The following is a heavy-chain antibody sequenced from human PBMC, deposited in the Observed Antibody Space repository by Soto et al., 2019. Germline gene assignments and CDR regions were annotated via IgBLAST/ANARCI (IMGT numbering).Heavy chain of an antibody. D-gene: IGHD6-13*01. CDR3: ARGLVAAASIGDYFDY. CDR2: INHSGST. V-gene: IGHV4-34*01. J-gene: IGHJ4*01. CDR1: GGSFSGYY. Sequence: QVQLQQWGAGLLKPSETLSLTCAVYGGSFSGYYWSWIRQPPGKGLEWIGEINHSGSTNYNPSLKSRVTISVDTSKNQFSLKLSSVTAVDTAVYYCARGLVAAASIGDYFDYWGHGTLVTVSS.